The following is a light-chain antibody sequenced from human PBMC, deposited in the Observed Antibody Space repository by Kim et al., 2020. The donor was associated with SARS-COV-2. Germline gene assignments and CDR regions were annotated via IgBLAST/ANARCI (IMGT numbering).Light chain of an antibody. J-gene: IGLJ2*01. CDR2: RDS. V-gene: IGLV3-1*01. CDR1: KLGDKC. CDR3: QAWDGSTGV. Sequence: VSAGKAASSTCSGDKLGDKCACWYQQKPGQYPVLVIYRDSKGPSGIPEGFAGSDSGKTATLTIRGTQAMDEADYYGQAWDGSTGVFGGGTRLTVL.